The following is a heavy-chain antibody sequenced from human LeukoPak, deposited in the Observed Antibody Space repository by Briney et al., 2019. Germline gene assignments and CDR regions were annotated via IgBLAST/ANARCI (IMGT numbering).Heavy chain of an antibody. Sequence: SETLSLTCTVSGGSISSGDYYWSWIRQPPGKGLEWIGYIYYSGSTYYNPSLKSRVTISVDTSKNQFSLKLSSVTAADTAVYYCANQNVDTAMEFDYWGQGTLVTVSS. CDR2: IYYSGST. V-gene: IGHV4-30-4*01. CDR3: ANQNVDTAMEFDY. J-gene: IGHJ4*02. D-gene: IGHD5-18*01. CDR1: GGSISSGDYY.